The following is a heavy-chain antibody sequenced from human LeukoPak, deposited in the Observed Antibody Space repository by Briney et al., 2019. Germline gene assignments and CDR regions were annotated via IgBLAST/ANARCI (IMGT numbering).Heavy chain of an antibody. CDR3: ARGQIWVFDP. V-gene: IGHV4-31*03. CDR1: GGSISSGGYY. D-gene: IGHD3-16*01. Sequence: SQTLSLTCTVSGGSISSGGYYWSWIRQHPGKGLEWIGYIYYSGSTYYNPPLKSRVTISVDTSKNQFSLKLSSVTAADTAVYYCARGQIWVFDPWGQGTLVTVSS. J-gene: IGHJ5*02. CDR2: IYYSGST.